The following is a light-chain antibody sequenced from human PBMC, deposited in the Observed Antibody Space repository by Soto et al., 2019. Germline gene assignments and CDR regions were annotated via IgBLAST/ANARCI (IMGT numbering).Light chain of an antibody. J-gene: IGLJ6*01. CDR2: GVS. CDR1: SSDVGGYNY. Sequence: QSVLPQPAAVSVSPGKSITISCTGTSSDVGGYNYVSWYQQQPGKAPKIMIYGVSNRPSGVSNRFSGSKSGNTASLTISGPQPYVKVGYHCILSTLSTTGGFG. CDR3: ILSTLSTTGG. V-gene: IGLV2-14*01.